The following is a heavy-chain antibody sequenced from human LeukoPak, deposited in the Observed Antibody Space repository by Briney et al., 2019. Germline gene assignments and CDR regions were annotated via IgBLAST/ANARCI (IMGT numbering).Heavy chain of an antibody. J-gene: IGHJ4*02. CDR3: AHTRADDTIFGVVIACYDS. V-gene: IGHV2-5*01. D-gene: IGHD3-3*01. CDR1: GFSLSTSGVG. CDR2: IYWNDDK. Sequence: SGPTLLKPTQTLTLTCSFSGFSLSTSGVGVGWIRQPPGKALEWLALIYWNDDKRYSPSLKSRLTITKDTSKNQVVLTMTNLDPVDTATYYCAHTRADDTIFGVVIACYDSWGLGTLVTVSS.